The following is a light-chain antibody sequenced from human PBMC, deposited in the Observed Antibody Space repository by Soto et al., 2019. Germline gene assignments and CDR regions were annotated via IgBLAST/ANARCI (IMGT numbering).Light chain of an antibody. CDR2: VGSGGIVG. CDR1: SGYSNYK. CDR3: GADQGSGSNFVVV. V-gene: IGLV9-49*01. Sequence: QSVLTQPPSASASLGASVTLTCTLSSGYSNYKVDWYQQRPGKGPRFGMRVGSGGIVGSKGDGIPDRFSVLGSGLNRYLTIKNIQEEDESDYQCGADQGSGSNFVVVFGGGTKLPVL. J-gene: IGLJ2*01.